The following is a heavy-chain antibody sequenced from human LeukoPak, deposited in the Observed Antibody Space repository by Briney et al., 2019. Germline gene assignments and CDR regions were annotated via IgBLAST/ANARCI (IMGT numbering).Heavy chain of an antibody. CDR2: IYYSGST. CDR3: ARQRTDGDYHFDY. Sequence: SETLSLTCTVSGGSISSSSYYWGWIRQLPGKGLEWIGSIYYSGSTYYNPSLKSRVTISVDTSKNQFSLKLSSVTAADTAVYYCARQRTDGDYHFDYWGQGTLVTVSS. CDR1: GGSISSSSYY. J-gene: IGHJ4*02. D-gene: IGHD4-17*01. V-gene: IGHV4-39*01.